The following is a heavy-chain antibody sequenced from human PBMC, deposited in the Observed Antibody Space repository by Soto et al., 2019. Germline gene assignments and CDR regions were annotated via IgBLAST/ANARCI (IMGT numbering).Heavy chain of an antibody. CDR2: ITSTGTGT. Sequence: GGSLRLSCSASGFTFNSYAISWVRQAPGKGLQWVSAITSTGTGTYYADSVKGRFTISRDNSKNTVYLQMNSLRAEDSALYFCAKRGHYDSSGNYAAFDNWGQGDLLTVSS. CDR1: GFTFNSYA. J-gene: IGHJ4*02. CDR3: AKRGHYDSSGNYAAFDN. V-gene: IGHV3-23*01. D-gene: IGHD3-22*01.